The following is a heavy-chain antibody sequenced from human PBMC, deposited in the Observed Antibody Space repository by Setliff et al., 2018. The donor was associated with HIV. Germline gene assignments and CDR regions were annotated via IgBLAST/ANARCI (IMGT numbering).Heavy chain of an antibody. CDR1: GGSFSAYY. CDR3: ARRRPPPSGMYSSYYMDV. J-gene: IGHJ6*03. CDR2: INHSGSA. D-gene: IGHD1-26*01. V-gene: IGHV4-34*01. Sequence: PSETLSLTCAVYGGSFSAYYWSWIRQPPGKGLEWIGEINHSGSANYNPSLKSRVTISVDTSKNQFSLKLSSVTAADTAVYYCARRRPPPSGMYSSYYMDVWGKGTAVTVSS.